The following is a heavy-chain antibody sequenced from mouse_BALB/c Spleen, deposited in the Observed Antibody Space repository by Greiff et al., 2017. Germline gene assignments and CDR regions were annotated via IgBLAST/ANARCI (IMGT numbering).Heavy chain of an antibody. J-gene: IGHJ2*01. CDR2: INPGSGGT. V-gene: IGHV1-54*01. CDR3: ARGTYDYGLFDY. D-gene: IGHD1-1*01. Sequence: VQLQQSGAELVRPGTSVKVSCKASGYAFTNYLIEWVKQRPGQGLEWIGVINPGSGGTNYNEKFKGKATLTADKSSSTAYMQLSSLTSDDSAVYFCARGTYDYGLFDYWGQGTTLTVSS. CDR1: GYAFTNYL.